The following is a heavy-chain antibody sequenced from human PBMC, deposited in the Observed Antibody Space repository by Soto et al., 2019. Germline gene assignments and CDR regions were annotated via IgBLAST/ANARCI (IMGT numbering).Heavy chain of an antibody. CDR3: AKGVLRFWRPNAFDI. CDR2: ISGSGGST. D-gene: IGHD3-3*01. CDR1: GFTFSSYA. V-gene: IGHV3-23*01. Sequence: GGSLRLSCAASGFTFSSYAMSWVRQAPGKELEWVSAISGSGGSTYYADSVKGRFTISRDNSKNTLYLQMNSLRAEDTAVYYCAKGVLRFWRPNAFDIWGQGTMVTVSS. J-gene: IGHJ3*02.